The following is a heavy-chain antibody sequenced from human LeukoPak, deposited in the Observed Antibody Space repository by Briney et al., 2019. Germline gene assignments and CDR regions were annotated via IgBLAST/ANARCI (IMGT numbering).Heavy chain of an antibody. CDR3: ARLSSSSWYWFDP. Sequence: SETLSLTCTVSGGSISSYYWSWIRQPPGKGLEWIGYIYYSGSTNYNPSLKSRVTISVDTSKNQFSLKLSSVTAADTAVYYCARLSSSSWYWFDPWGQGTLVTVSS. J-gene: IGHJ5*02. CDR2: IYYSGST. V-gene: IGHV4-59*08. D-gene: IGHD6-13*01. CDR1: GGSISSYY.